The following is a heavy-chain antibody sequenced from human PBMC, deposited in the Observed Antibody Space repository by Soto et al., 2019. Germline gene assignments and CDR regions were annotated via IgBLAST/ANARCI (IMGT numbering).Heavy chain of an antibody. V-gene: IGHV3-21*01. D-gene: IGHD2-15*01. CDR1: GFTFSSYS. CDR3: ARDRLVAATSAPPYCYYGMDV. Sequence: PGGSLRLSCATSGFTFSSYSMNWVRQALGMGLEWVSSISSSSRYIYYADSVRGRFTISRDNAKNSLYLQINSLRAEDTAVYYCARDRLVAATSAPPYCYYGMDVWGQGTTVTVSS. CDR2: ISSSSRYI. J-gene: IGHJ6*02.